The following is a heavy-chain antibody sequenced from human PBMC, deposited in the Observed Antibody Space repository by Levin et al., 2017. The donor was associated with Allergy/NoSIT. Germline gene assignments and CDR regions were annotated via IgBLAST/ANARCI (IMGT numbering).Heavy chain of an antibody. CDR3: ARGYCSSTSCLPHYYYYYMDG. D-gene: IGHD2-2*01. CDR1: GGSFSGYY. J-gene: IGHJ6*03. Sequence: PSETLSLTCAVYGGSFSGYYWSWIRQPPGKGLEWIGEINHSGSTNYNPSLKSRVTISVDTSKNQFSLKLSSVTAADTAVYYCARGYCSSTSCLPHYYYYYMDGWGKGTTVTVSS. V-gene: IGHV4-34*01. CDR2: INHSGST.